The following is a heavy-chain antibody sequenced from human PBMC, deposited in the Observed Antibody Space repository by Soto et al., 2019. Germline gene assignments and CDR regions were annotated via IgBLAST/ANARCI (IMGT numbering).Heavy chain of an antibody. V-gene: IGHV4-59*01. J-gene: IGHJ4*02. Sequence: SETLSLTCTVSGGSISSYYWSWIRQPPGKGLEWIGYIYYSGSTNYNPSLKSRVTISVDTSKNQFSLKLSSVTAADTAMYYCARLMYSSGRIFDYWGQGTLVTVSS. CDR2: IYYSGST. D-gene: IGHD6-19*01. CDR3: ARLMYSSGRIFDY. CDR1: GGSISSYY.